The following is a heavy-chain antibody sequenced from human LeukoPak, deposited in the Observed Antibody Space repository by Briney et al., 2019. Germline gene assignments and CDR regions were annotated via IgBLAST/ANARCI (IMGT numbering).Heavy chain of an antibody. J-gene: IGHJ4*02. CDR3: ARDIGKRRRYYYDSSGYPTYFDY. CDR1: GYTFTGYY. V-gene: IGHV1-2*02. Sequence: GASVKVSCKASGYTFTGYYMHWVRQAPGQGLEWMGWINPNSGGTNYAQKLQGRVTMTRDTSISTAYMELSRLRSDDTAVYYCARDIGKRRRYYYDSSGYPTYFDYWGQGTLVTVSS. CDR2: INPNSGGT. D-gene: IGHD3-22*01.